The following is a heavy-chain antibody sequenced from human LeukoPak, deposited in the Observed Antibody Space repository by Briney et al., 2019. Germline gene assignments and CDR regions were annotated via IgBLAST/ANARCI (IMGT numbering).Heavy chain of an antibody. CDR1: GFTFCSYG. CDR2: ISGSGGST. CDR3: AKDQTLELTGAKGAFDI. J-gene: IGHJ3*02. V-gene: IGHV3-23*01. D-gene: IGHD7-27*01. Sequence: GGSLRLSRAASGFTFCSYGIRRGRPAPGEGVEWGSAISGSGGSTYYADSVKGRFTISRDNSKNTLYLQMNSLRAEDTAVYYCAKDQTLELTGAKGAFDIWGQGTMVTVSS.